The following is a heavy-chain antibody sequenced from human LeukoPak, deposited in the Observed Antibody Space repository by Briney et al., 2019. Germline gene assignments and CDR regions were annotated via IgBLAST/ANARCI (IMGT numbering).Heavy chain of an antibody. V-gene: IGHV3-48*03. Sequence: PGGSLRLSCAVSGFTFSSYEMNWVRQAPGKGLEWVSYISSSGSTMNYADSVQGRFTIPRDNAKNSLYLQMNSLRAEDTAVYYCARGRSYNYWGQGTLVTVSS. CDR2: ISSSGSTM. J-gene: IGHJ4*02. CDR3: ARGRSYNY. D-gene: IGHD3-10*01. CDR1: GFTFSSYE.